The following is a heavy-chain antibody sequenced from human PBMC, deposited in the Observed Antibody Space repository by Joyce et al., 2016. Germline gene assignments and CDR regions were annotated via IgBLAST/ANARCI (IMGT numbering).Heavy chain of an antibody. CDR2: ISATSYYI. J-gene: IGHJ6*02. CDR1: GSTFSTSS. Sequence: LVESGGGVVKPGGSLRLSCKSSGSTFSTSSMSWFRQAPGKGLGWVAAISATSYYIVHAETVRGRFTVSRDNAKKTLYLQMNSPRAEDAAVFYCARGGISYYYAMDVWGQGTTVTVSS. D-gene: IGHD3-16*01. V-gene: IGHV3-21*01. CDR3: ARGGISYYYAMDV.